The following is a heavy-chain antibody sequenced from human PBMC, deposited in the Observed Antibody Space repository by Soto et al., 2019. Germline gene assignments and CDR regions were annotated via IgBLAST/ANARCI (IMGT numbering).Heavy chain of an antibody. CDR3: ARDKGGAVIGLNWFDP. V-gene: IGHV3-48*02. D-gene: IGHD2-21*01. J-gene: IGHJ5*01. CDR1: GFTFSTFG. CDR2: ISSSSTTI. Sequence: GGSLRLSCAASGFTFSTFGMNWVRQAPGKGLEWISYISSSSTTIFYGGSVEGRFTVSRDNAENSLYLQMNSLRDEDTAVYYYARDKGGAVIGLNWFDPWGQGTLVTVSS.